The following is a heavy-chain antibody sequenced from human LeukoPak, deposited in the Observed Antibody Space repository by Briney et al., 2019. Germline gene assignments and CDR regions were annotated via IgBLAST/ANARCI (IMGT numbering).Heavy chain of an antibody. Sequence: GGSLRLSCAASAFSLSAYNMNWVRQAPGKGLEWVSSISYTGTYIYYADSVKGRFTISRDNAKNSLYLQMNSLRAEDMALYYCAKSFSGGLLYEYYFDYWGQGTLVTVSS. J-gene: IGHJ4*02. D-gene: IGHD2-2*02. CDR2: ISYTGTYI. CDR1: AFSLSAYN. CDR3: AKSFSGGLLYEYYFDY. V-gene: IGHV3-21*04.